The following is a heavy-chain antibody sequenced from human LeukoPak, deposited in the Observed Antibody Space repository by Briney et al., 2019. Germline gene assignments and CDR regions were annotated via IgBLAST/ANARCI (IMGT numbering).Heavy chain of an antibody. V-gene: IGHV3-53*01. D-gene: IGHD3-16*01. CDR1: GFTFSNYA. J-gene: IGHJ5*02. CDR2: IYSGGST. Sequence: GGSLRLSCAASGFTFSNYAMSWVRQAPGKGLEGVSVIYSGGSTYYADSVKGRFTISRDNSKNTLYLQMNSLRAEDTAVYYCAREPDLGGLDPWGQGTLVTVSS. CDR3: AREPDLGGLDP.